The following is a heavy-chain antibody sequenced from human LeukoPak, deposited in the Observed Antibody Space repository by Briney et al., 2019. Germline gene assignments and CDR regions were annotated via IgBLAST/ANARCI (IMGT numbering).Heavy chain of an antibody. V-gene: IGHV3-48*01. CDR3: AREGYYGSATYYYADY. CDR2: ISSSSSTI. D-gene: IGHD3-10*01. J-gene: IGHJ4*02. CDR1: GFTFSTYN. Sequence: PGGSLRLSCAASGFTFSTYNMDWVRQAPGKGLEWVSYISSSSSTIYYADSVKGRFTISRDNAKNSLWLQMNSLRAEDTAVYYCAREGYYGSATYYYADYWGQGTLVSVSS.